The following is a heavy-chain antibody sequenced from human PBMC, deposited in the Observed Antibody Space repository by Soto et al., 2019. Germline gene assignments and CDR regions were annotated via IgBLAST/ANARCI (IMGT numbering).Heavy chain of an antibody. CDR2: IYHSGST. Sequence: SETRSLTCAVSGGCISSGVYSWSWIRKPPGKGLEWIGYIYHSGSTYYNPSLKSRVTISVDRSKNQFSLKLSSVTAADTAVYYCAREKPYSSSWYHDYWGQGTLVTVS. V-gene: IGHV4-30-2*01. D-gene: IGHD6-13*01. CDR1: GGCISSGVYS. J-gene: IGHJ4*02. CDR3: AREKPYSSSWYHDY.